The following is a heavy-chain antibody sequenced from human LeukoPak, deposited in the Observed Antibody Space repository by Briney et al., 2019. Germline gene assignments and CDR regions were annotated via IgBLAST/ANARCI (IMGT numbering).Heavy chain of an antibody. CDR1: GFTFSSYG. V-gene: IGHV3-23*01. J-gene: IGHJ4*02. Sequence: GGTLRLSCAASGFTFSSYGMSWVRQAPGKGLEWVSVISGSGGSTYYADSVKGRFTISRDNSKNTLYLQMNSLRPEDTAVYFCASEDPYGYWGQGTLVTVSS. CDR2: ISGSGGST. D-gene: IGHD3-10*01. CDR3: ASEDPYGY.